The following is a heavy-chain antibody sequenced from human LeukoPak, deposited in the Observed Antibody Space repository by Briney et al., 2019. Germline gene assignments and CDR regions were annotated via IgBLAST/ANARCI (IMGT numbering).Heavy chain of an antibody. CDR1: GGSIVSSTFY. Sequence: SETLSLTCSVSGGSIVSSTFYWGWVRQPPGKGLEWIGIIHHSGSTYYNSSLKSRVTISVDTSKNTLSLKLNSVTAADTAVYYCARENWRDGYVGSKWGQGTLVTVFS. CDR3: ARENWRDGYVGSK. J-gene: IGHJ4*02. V-gene: IGHV4-39*07. CDR2: IHHSGST. D-gene: IGHD5-24*01.